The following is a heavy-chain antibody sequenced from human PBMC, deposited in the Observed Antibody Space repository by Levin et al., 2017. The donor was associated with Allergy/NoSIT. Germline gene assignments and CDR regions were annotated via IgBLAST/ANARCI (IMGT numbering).Heavy chain of an antibody. V-gene: IGHV4-59*01. J-gene: IGHJ4*01. CDR1: GGSISGYY. CDR3: ARGTHDSQSSGYYYFDS. D-gene: IGHD3-22*01. CDR2: MYSSANI. Sequence: GSLRLSCSVSGGSISGYYWTWIRQPPGKGLEWIANMYSSANINYNPSLKSRVTISLDTSKKVISLKMRSLTNADTAVYFCARGTHDSQSSGYYYFDSWGHGTLVTVSS.